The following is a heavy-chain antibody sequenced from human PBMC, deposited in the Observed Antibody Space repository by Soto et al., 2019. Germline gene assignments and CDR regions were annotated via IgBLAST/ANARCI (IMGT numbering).Heavy chain of an antibody. Sequence: QVQLVESGGGVVQPGRSLRLSCAASGFTFGSNGMHGFGRAQGKGRGWVAVIWYDGRNKYYADSVKGRFTISRDNSKNTLYLQMNSLRAEDTAVYYCARDYLVVPHRVIDYWGQGTLVTVSS. CDR2: IWYDGRNK. CDR3: ARDYLVVPHRVIDY. J-gene: IGHJ4*02. V-gene: IGHV3-33*01. CDR1: GFTFGSNG. D-gene: IGHD2-2*01.